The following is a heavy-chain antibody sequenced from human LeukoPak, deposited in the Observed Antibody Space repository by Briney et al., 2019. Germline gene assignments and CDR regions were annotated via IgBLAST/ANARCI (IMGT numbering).Heavy chain of an antibody. Sequence: SETPSLTCTVSGGSISSSSYYWGWIRQPPGKGLEWIGSIYYSGSTYYNPSLKSRVTISVDTSKNQSSLKLSSVTAADTAVYYCARHETIVVVPAAIDAFDIWGQGTMVTVSS. CDR2: IYYSGST. CDR3: ARHETIVVVPAAIDAFDI. D-gene: IGHD2-2*01. J-gene: IGHJ3*02. V-gene: IGHV4-39*01. CDR1: GGSISSSSYY.